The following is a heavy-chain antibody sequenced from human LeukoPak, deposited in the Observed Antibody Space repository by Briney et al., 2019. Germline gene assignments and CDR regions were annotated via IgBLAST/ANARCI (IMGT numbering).Heavy chain of an antibody. CDR2: IKEDGSDK. Sequence: PGGPLKLSFQAFEFTFSSYWMKGFGKAPGRGLEWVASIKEDGSDKYYVDSVKGRFSISRDNAKNSLFLQMNSLRTEDTAVYYCARGGHFNFDYWGQGTLVIVSS. J-gene: IGHJ4*02. CDR1: EFTFSSYW. V-gene: IGHV3-7*01. CDR3: ARGGHFNFDY. D-gene: IGHD5-12*01.